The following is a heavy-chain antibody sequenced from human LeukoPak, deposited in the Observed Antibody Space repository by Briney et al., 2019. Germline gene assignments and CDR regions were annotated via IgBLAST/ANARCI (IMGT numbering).Heavy chain of an antibody. D-gene: IGHD3-10*01. Sequence: SETLSLACTVSGGSISSYYWSWIRQPPGKGLEWIGYIYYTGSTNYNPSLKSRVTISVDTSKNQVSLKLSSVTADDTAVYYCAREHGSGSPIDYWGQGTLVTVSS. CDR1: GGSISSYY. CDR3: AREHGSGSPIDY. J-gene: IGHJ4*02. V-gene: IGHV4-59*01. CDR2: IYYTGST.